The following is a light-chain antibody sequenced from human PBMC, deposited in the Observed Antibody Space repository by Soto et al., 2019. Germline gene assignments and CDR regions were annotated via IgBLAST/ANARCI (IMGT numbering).Light chain of an antibody. CDR3: QQVNSYPST. V-gene: IGKV1-9*01. CDR2: DAS. J-gene: IGKJ4*01. Sequence: IQLTQSPSSLSASVGDRVTITCRASQGISSYLGWYQQKPGKAPNLLIYDASTLHSGVPSRFSGSGSGTDFTLTISSLQPEDFATYYCQQVNSYPSTFGRGTKVDIK. CDR1: QGISSY.